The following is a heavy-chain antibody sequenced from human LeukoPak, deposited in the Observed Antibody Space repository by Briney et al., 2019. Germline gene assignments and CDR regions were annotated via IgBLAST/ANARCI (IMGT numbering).Heavy chain of an antibody. Sequence: SETLSLTCTVSGGSISSYYWSWIRQPPGKGLEWIGYIYYSGSTNYNPSLKSRVTISVDTSKNQFSLKLSSVTAADTAVYYCARAPYGDSDYWGQGTLVTVSS. D-gene: IGHD4-17*01. CDR1: GGSISSYY. V-gene: IGHV4-59*08. CDR3: ARAPYGDSDY. CDR2: IYYSGST. J-gene: IGHJ4*02.